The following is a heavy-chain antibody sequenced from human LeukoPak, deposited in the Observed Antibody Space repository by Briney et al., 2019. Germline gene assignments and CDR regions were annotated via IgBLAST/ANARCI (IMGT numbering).Heavy chain of an antibody. D-gene: IGHD3-22*01. CDR2: IYSGGTT. CDR1: GFTVSSNY. Sequence: GGFLRLSCAASGFTVSSNYMSWVRQAPGKGLEWVSIIYSGGTTYYADSVKGRFTISRDNAKNTLNLQMNSLRAEDTAVYYCARDLGQYYDTSDNWFDPWGQGTLVTVSS. J-gene: IGHJ5*02. CDR3: ARDLGQYYDTSDNWFDP. V-gene: IGHV3-53*01.